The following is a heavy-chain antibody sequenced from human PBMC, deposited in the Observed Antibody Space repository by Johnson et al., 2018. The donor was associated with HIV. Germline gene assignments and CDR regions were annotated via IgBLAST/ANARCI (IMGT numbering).Heavy chain of an antibody. D-gene: IGHD2-21*01. J-gene: IGHJ3*01. Sequence: VQLVESGGGVVRPGGSLRLSCAASGFIFSNAWMSWVRQAPGKGLEWVARIKRKSDGGTTDYAAPVKGRFSISRDDSKSTVYLQMNSLKTEDSAVYYCTTDLIVVIPIGAFDVWGQGTTVTVSS. CDR3: TTDLIVVIPIGAFDV. CDR1: GFIFSNAW. CDR2: IKRKSDGGTT. V-gene: IGHV3-15*01.